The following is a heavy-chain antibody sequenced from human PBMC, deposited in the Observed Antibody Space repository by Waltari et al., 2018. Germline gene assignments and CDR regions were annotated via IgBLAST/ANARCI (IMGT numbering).Heavy chain of an antibody. D-gene: IGHD3-3*01. CDR2: ISSSSSTI. V-gene: IGHV3-48*01. CDR1: GFTFSSYS. CDR3: ARHGDFWSGYYFDY. Sequence: EVQLVESGGGLVQPGGSLRLSCAASGFTFSSYSMNWVRQAPGKGLEWVSYISSSSSTIYYADSGKGRFTISRDNAKNSLYLQMNSLRAEDTAVYYCARHGDFWSGYYFDYWGQGTLVTVSS. J-gene: IGHJ4*02.